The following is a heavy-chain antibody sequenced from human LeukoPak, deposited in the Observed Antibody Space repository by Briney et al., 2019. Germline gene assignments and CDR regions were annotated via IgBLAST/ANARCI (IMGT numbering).Heavy chain of an antibody. J-gene: IGHJ4*02. Sequence: PGGSLRLSCAASGFTFNRNVMNWVRQAPGKGLEWVALIWFDGSKEYYADSVKGRFTVSRDNSKNMLYLQMNSLRAEDTAVYYCAREQTSYLDYWGQGTLVSISS. V-gene: IGHV3-33*01. CDR1: GFTFNRNV. CDR3: AREQTSYLDY. CDR2: IWFDGSKE.